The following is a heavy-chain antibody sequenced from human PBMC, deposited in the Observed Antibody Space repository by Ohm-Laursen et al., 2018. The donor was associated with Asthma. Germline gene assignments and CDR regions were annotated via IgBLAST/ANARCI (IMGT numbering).Heavy chain of an antibody. V-gene: IGHV3-30*18. Sequence: SLRLSCAASGFTFSSYGMHWVRQAPGKGLEWVAVISYDGSNKYYADSVKGRFTISRDNSKNTLYLQMNSLRAEDTAVYYCAKDLNYYYDSSGVFDYWGQGTLVTVSS. CDR1: GFTFSSYG. CDR3: AKDLNYYYDSSGVFDY. CDR2: ISYDGSNK. J-gene: IGHJ4*02. D-gene: IGHD3-22*01.